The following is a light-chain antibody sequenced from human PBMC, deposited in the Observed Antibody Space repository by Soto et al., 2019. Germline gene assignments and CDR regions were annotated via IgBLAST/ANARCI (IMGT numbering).Light chain of an antibody. V-gene: IGKV3-20*01. CDR1: QSVSSGY. J-gene: IGKJ1*01. CDR2: GAS. CDR3: QHYGNSPT. Sequence: EIVLTQSPGTLSLSPGDGATLSCRASQSVSSGYLAWYQQKPGHAPRLLIYGASRRAGGIPDRFSGSGSGTDFTLSISRLEPEDFAVYWCQHYGNSPTFGQGTRVQIK.